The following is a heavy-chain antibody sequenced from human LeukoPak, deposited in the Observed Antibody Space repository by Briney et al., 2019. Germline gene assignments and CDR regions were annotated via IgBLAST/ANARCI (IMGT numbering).Heavy chain of an antibody. CDR2: MNPNSGNT. Sequence: GASVNVSFKSSVYTFTSYDINWVRQATGQGLEWMGWMNPNSGNTGYAQKFQGRVTMTRNTSISTAYMELSSLRSEDTAVYYCASLAGGSYYYYGMDVWGQGTTVTVSS. D-gene: IGHD3-16*01. J-gene: IGHJ6*02. V-gene: IGHV1-8*01. CDR1: VYTFTSYD. CDR3: ASLAGGSYYYYGMDV.